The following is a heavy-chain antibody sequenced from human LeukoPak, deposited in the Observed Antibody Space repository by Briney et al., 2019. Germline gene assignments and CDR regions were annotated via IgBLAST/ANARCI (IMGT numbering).Heavy chain of an antibody. V-gene: IGHV3-23*01. D-gene: IGHD2-15*01. CDR3: AKDLVVVAAAPPADY. CDR2: ISGSGGST. J-gene: IGHJ4*02. CDR1: GFTFSSYW. Sequence: GGSLRLSCAASGFTFSSYWMSWVRQAPGKGLEWVSAISGSGGSTYYADSVKGRFTISRDNSKNTLYLQMNSLRAEDTAVYYCAKDLVVVAAAPPADYWGQGTLVTVSS.